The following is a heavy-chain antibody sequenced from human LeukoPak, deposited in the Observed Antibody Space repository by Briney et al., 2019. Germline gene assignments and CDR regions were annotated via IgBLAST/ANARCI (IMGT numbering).Heavy chain of an antibody. V-gene: IGHV3-23*01. CDR2: ISGSGGST. CDR1: GFTFSSYA. Sequence: GGSLRLSCAASGFTFSSYAMSWVRQAPGKGLEWVSAISGSGGSTYYADSVKGRFTISRDNSKNTLYLQMNSLRAEDTAVYYCAKANTWIRLWLSAFDIWGQGTMVTVSS. D-gene: IGHD5-18*01. CDR3: AKANTWIRLWLSAFDI. J-gene: IGHJ3*02.